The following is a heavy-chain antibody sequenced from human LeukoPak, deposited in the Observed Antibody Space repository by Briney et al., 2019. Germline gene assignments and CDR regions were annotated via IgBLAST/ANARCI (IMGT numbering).Heavy chain of an antibody. D-gene: IGHD2-2*01. V-gene: IGHV3-23*01. CDR1: GFTFRSYG. Sequence: GGTLRLSCAASGFTFRSYGMTWVRQAPGKGLEWVSAISGSGDSTYYADSVKGRFTISRDNSRNTLYLQMNSLRAGDTGVYYCAKSFRSTSLDYWGQGTLVTVSS. J-gene: IGHJ4*02. CDR3: AKSFRSTSLDY. CDR2: ISGSGDST.